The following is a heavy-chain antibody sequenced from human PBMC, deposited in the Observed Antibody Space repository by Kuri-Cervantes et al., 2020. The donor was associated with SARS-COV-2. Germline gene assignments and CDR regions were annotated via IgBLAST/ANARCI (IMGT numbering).Heavy chain of an antibody. Sequence: GGPLRLSCAASGFTFSSYAMHWVRQAPGKGLEYVSAISSNGGSTYYANSVKGRFTISRDNSKNTPYLQMGSLRAEDMAVYYCTRAQTSFDSWGQGTLVTVSS. CDR2: ISSNGGST. V-gene: IGHV3-64*01. J-gene: IGHJ4*02. CDR3: TRAQTSFDS. CDR1: GFTFSSYA.